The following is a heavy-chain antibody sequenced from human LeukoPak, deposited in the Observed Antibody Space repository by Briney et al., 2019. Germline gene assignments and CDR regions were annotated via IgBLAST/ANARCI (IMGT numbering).Heavy chain of an antibody. CDR3: ARERAVVPYYFDY. J-gene: IGHJ4*02. D-gene: IGHD6-19*01. V-gene: IGHV4-38-2*02. CDR1: GYSISSGYY. Sequence: SETLSLTCTVSGYSISSGYYWGWIRQPPRKGLEWIGSIYQSGSTSYNPSLKSRITISVDTSKNQFSLKLSSVTAADTAVYYCARERAVVPYYFDYWGQGTLVTVSS. CDR2: IYQSGST.